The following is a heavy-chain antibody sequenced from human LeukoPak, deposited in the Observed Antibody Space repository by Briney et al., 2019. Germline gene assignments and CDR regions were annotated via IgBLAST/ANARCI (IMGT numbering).Heavy chain of an antibody. J-gene: IGHJ4*02. CDR3: ARVEGFYCSSTSCPLDY. CDR1: GGSISSYY. D-gene: IGHD2-2*01. CDR2: IYYSGST. Sequence: PSETLSLTCTVSGGSISSYYWSWIRQPPGKGLEWIGYIYYSGSTNYNPSLKSRVTISIDTSKNQFSLKLRFVTAADTAVYYCARVEGFYCSSTSCPLDYWGQGTLVTVSS. V-gene: IGHV4-59*01.